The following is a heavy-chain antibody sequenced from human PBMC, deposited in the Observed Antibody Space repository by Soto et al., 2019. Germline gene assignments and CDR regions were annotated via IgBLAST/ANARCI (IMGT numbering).Heavy chain of an antibody. CDR3: AKVQPIFGMTDAFDI. Sequence: GGSLRLSCAASGFTVSSNYMSWVRQAPGKGLEWVSVIYSGGSTYYADSVRGRFTISRDNSKNTLYLQMKRLRAEDTAVYYCAKVQPIFGMTDAFDIWGQGTMVTVSS. D-gene: IGHD3-3*01. CDR1: GFTVSSNY. J-gene: IGHJ3*02. V-gene: IGHV3-53*01. CDR2: IYSGGST.